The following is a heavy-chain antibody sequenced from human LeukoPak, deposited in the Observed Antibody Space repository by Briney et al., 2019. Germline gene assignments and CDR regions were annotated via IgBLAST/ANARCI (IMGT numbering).Heavy chain of an antibody. CDR2: ISWNSGSI. CDR1: GFTFDDYA. CDR3: AKDLSRRTSVVDYDILTGYFLFDY. V-gene: IGHV3-9*01. D-gene: IGHD3-9*01. Sequence: PGRSLRLSCAASGFTFDDYAMHWVRQAPGKGLEWVSGISWNSGSIGYADSVKGRFTISRDNAKNSLYLQMNSLRAEDTAVYYCAKDLSRRTSVVDYDILTGYFLFDYWGQGTLVTVSS. J-gene: IGHJ4*02.